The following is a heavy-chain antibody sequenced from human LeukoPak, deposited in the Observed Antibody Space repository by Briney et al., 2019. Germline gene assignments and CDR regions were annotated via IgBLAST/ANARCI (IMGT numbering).Heavy chain of an antibody. CDR1: GGSISSGGYY. Sequence: SQTLSLTCTVSGGSISSGGYYWSWIRQHPGKGLEWIGYIYYSGSTYYNPSLKCRVTISVDTSKNQFSLKLSSVTAADTAVYYCARGRSGATRFDPWGQGTLVTVSS. CDR2: IYYSGST. CDR3: ARGRSGATRFDP. D-gene: IGHD1-26*01. V-gene: IGHV4-31*03. J-gene: IGHJ5*02.